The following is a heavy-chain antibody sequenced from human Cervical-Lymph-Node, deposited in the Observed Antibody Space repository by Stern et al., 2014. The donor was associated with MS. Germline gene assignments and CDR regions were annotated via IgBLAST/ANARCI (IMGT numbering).Heavy chain of an antibody. D-gene: IGHD1-1*01. CDR2: IKPRDGDT. Sequence: QVQLVQSGAEVKEPGASVRVSCKTSGYTFTRYWIHWVRQAPGQGLEWVGMIKPRDGDTIYAQKLKGRVTMTRDSSTSTVYMELTNLRFEDTAVYYCARLEGVTASYNDWGQGTLLTVSS. V-gene: IGHV1-46*04. CDR3: ARLEGVTASYND. J-gene: IGHJ4*02. CDR1: GYTFTRYW.